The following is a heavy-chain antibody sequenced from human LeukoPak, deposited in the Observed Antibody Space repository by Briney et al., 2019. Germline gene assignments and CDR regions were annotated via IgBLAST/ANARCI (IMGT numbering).Heavy chain of an antibody. J-gene: IGHJ4*02. CDR1: GGSISSYY. V-gene: IGHV4-4*09. Sequence: PSETLSLTCTVSGGSISSYYWSWIRQPPGKGLEWIGYIYTSGSTNYNPSLKSRVTISVDTSKNQFSLKLSSVTAADTAVYYCARLVCTSANCYAPSHLDYWGQGILVTVSS. CDR2: IYTSGST. CDR3: ARLVCTSANCYAPSHLDY. D-gene: IGHD2-2*01.